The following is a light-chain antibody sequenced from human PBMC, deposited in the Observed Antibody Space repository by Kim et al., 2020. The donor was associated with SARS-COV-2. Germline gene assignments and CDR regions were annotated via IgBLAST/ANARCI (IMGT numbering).Light chain of an antibody. CDR3: QAWDSSTAI. Sequence: SYELTQPPSVSVSPGQTASITCYGDKLGDKYACWYQQEPGQSPVLVIYQDSKRPSGIPERFSGSNSGNTATLTISGTQAMDEADYYCQAWDSSTAIFGGG. V-gene: IGLV3-1*01. CDR1: KLGDKY. J-gene: IGLJ2*01. CDR2: QDS.